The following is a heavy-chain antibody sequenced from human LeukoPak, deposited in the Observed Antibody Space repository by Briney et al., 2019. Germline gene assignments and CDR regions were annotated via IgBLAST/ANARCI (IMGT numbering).Heavy chain of an antibody. CDR2: IYYSGST. J-gene: IGHJ4*02. D-gene: IGHD1-26*01. V-gene: IGHV4-39*07. Sequence: PSETLSLTCTVSGGSISSSSYYWGWIRQPPGKGLEWIGSIYYSGSTYYNPSLKSRVTISVDTSKNQFSLKLSSVTAADTAVYYCARVGGATPGKFDYWGQGTLVTVSS. CDR1: GGSISSSSYY. CDR3: ARVGGATPGKFDY.